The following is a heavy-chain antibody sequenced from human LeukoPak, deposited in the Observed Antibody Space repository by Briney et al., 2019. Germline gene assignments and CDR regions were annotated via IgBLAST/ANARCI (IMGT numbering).Heavy chain of an antibody. CDR2: ISSSGSTI. CDR3: AKDGRSDGYKYFAY. CDR1: GFTFSSYE. Sequence: GGSLRLSCAASGFTFSSYEMNWVRQAPGKGLEWVSYISSSGSTIYYADSVKGRFTISRDNSKNTLYLQMNSLRTEDTAVYYCAKDGRSDGYKYFAYWGQGTLVTVSS. V-gene: IGHV3-48*03. D-gene: IGHD5-24*01. J-gene: IGHJ4*02.